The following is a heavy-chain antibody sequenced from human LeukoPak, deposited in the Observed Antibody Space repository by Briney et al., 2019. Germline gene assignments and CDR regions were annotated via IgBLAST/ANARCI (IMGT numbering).Heavy chain of an antibody. J-gene: IGHJ4*02. CDR3: ARDSSGYYGFDY. D-gene: IGHD3-22*01. CDR1: GFSLNTRGVG. Sequence: SGPTLVNPTQTLTLTCTFSGFSLNTRGVGVGWFRQPPGKALEWLALIYWDDDKRYSPSLKSRLTITKDTSKNQVVLTMTNMDPVDTATYYCARDSSGYYGFDYWGQGTLVTVSS. CDR2: IYWDDDK. V-gene: IGHV2-5*02.